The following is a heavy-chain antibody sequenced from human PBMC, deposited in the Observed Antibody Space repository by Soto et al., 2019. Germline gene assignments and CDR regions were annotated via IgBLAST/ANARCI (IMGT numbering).Heavy chain of an antibody. V-gene: IGHV4-61*01. J-gene: IGHJ4*02. CDR2: IYYSGNT. D-gene: IGHD6-6*01. CDR3: ARDPWAAARPLK. CDR1: GDSVSSDSYY. Sequence: QVQLQESGPGLVKPSETLSLTCTVSGDSVSSDSYYWSWIRQPPGKGLEWIGYIYYSGNTNYNPSLKSRVSISLDTSKNQYSLKLSSVTAADTAVYYCARDPWAAARPLKWGQGTLVTVSS.